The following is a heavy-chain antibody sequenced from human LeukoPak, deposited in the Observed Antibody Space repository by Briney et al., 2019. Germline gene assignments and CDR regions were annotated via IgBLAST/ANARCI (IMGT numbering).Heavy chain of an antibody. J-gene: IGHJ4*02. CDR3: AKVGVTKDIVLMVYAEIDY. CDR2: ISGSGGST. Sequence: PGGSLRLSCEVSEFSVSTSSMSWVRQAPGKGLEWVSAISGSGGSTYYADSVKGRFTISRDNSKNTLYLQMNSLRAEDTAVYYCAKVGVTKDIVLMVYAEIDYWGQGTLVTVSS. D-gene: IGHD2-8*01. CDR1: EFSVSTSS. V-gene: IGHV3-23*01.